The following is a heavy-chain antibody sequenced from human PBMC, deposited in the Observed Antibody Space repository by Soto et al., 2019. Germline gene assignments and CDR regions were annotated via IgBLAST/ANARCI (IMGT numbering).Heavy chain of an antibody. J-gene: IGHJ5*02. Sequence: PSETLSLTCAVYGGSCSGYYWSWGRQPPGKGLEGVGEINHSGSTDYNPSLNSRVTISVATSKNQSSLKLSSLTAADTAVYYCARRSGHAYTWFDPWGEGTPVPVSS. CDR3: ARRSGHAYTWFDP. CDR2: INHSGST. D-gene: IGHD2-15*01. CDR1: GGSCSGYY. V-gene: IGHV4-34*01.